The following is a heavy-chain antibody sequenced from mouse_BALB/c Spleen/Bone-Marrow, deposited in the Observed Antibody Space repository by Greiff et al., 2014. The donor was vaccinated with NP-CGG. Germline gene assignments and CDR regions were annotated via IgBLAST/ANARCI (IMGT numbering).Heavy chain of an antibody. J-gene: IGHJ4*01. CDR1: GYTFTSYW. D-gene: IGHD2-1*01. V-gene: IGHV1-69*02. Sequence: VQLQQSGAELVRPGASVKLSCKASGYTFTSYWINWVKQRPGQGLEWIGNIYPSDSYTNYNQKFKDKATLTVDKSSSTAYMQLSSPTSEDSAVYYCTRGGRGKGYAMDYWGQGTSVTVPS. CDR3: TRGGRGKGYAMDY. CDR2: IYPSDSYT.